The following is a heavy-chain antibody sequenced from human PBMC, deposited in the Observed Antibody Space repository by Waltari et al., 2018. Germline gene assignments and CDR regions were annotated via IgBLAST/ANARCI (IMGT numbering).Heavy chain of an antibody. D-gene: IGHD6-6*01. Sequence: EVQLVQSGAEVKKPGESLKISCKGSGYSFTSYWIGWVRQMPGKVLGWMGIIYPVDSDTRYSPSFQGQVTISADKSISTAYLQWSSLKASDTAMYYCARHLAYSSSPVGYWGQGTLVTVSS. CDR1: GYSFTSYW. CDR3: ARHLAYSSSPVGY. J-gene: IGHJ4*02. V-gene: IGHV5-51*01. CDR2: IYPVDSDT.